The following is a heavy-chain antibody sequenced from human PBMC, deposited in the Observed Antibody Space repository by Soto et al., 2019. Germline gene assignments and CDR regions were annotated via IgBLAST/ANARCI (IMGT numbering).Heavy chain of an antibody. CDR2: TYYRAKWYN. V-gene: IGHV6-1*01. J-gene: IGHJ5*02. Sequence: SRTLSLTCAISGDSVSSNSAAWNWIRQSPSRGLEWLGRTYYRAKWYNDYAVSVKSRVTFKPDTSKNQFFLQLNSVTPEETAVYYCARAECVTIFGVVIINWFDPWGQGTLVTVSS. CDR1: GDSVSSNSAA. CDR3: ARAECVTIFGVVIINWFDP. D-gene: IGHD3-3*01.